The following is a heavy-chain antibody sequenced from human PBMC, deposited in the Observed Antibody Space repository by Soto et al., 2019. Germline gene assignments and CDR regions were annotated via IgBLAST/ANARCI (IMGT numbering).Heavy chain of an antibody. CDR2: ISANSGTT. V-gene: IGHV1-18*01. Sequence: ASVKVSCKASGYLFTNYGITWVRRAPGQGLEWMGWISANSGTTYNAERLQGRVTMTTDTSTSTAYLELRNLGSDDTAIYYCARGPTRSYNYSDPWGQGTLVTVSS. CDR3: ARGPTRSYNYSDP. CDR1: GYLFTNYG. J-gene: IGHJ5*02.